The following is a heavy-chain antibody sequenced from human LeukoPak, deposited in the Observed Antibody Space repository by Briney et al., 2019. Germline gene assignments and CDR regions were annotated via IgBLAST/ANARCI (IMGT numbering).Heavy chain of an antibody. J-gene: IGHJ4*02. CDR3: PGQKISGTCFVFDY. D-gene: IGHD3-3*02. CDR2: IYYSGST. Sequence: SQTLSLTCTVSGGSISSGDYYWSWIRQPPGKGLEWIGYIYYSGSTYYNPSLKSRVTISVDTSKNQFSLKLSSVTAADTAVYYWPGQKISGTCFVFDYWGQGTLVTSSS. CDR1: GGSISSGDYY. V-gene: IGHV4-30-4*03.